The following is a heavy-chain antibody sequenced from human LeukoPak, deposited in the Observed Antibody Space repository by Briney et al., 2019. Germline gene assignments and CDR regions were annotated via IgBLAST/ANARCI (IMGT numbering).Heavy chain of an antibody. V-gene: IGHV3-33*01. Sequence: GGSLRLSCAASGFTFISYGMHWVRQAPGKGLEWVALIWNDGSSKHYADSVKGRFTISRDNAKNSLYLQMNSLRAEDTAVYYCARERSPYWGQGTLVTVSS. D-gene: IGHD1-26*01. CDR1: GFTFISYG. CDR3: ARERSPY. J-gene: IGHJ4*02. CDR2: IWNDGSSK.